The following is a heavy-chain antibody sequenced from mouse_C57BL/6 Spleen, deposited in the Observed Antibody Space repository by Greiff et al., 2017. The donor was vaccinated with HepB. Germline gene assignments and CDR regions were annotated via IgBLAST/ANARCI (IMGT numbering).Heavy chain of an antibody. D-gene: IGHD4-1*01. Sequence: EVMLVESGGGLVKPGGSLKLSCAASGFTFSSYTMSWVRQTPEKRLEWVATISGGGGNTYYPDSVKGRFTISRDNAKNTLYLQMSSLRSEDTALYYCARHAGTGAMDYWGQGTSVTVSS. CDR3: ARHAGTGAMDY. V-gene: IGHV5-9*01. CDR2: ISGGGGNT. CDR1: GFTFSSYT. J-gene: IGHJ4*01.